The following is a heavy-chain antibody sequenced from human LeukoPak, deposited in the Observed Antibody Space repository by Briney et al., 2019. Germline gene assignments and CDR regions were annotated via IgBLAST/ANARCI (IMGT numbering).Heavy chain of an antibody. J-gene: IGHJ4*02. D-gene: IGHD1-26*01. CDR1: GYSFTTYW. CDR3: ARPPIIVGDDANDY. Sequence: GESLKISCRGSGYSFTTYWIGWVRQMPEKGLEWMGIIYPGDSDTRYSPSFQGQVTISADKSISTAYLQWSSLKASDTAMYYCARPPIIVGDDANDYWGQGTLVTVSS. V-gene: IGHV5-51*01. CDR2: IYPGDSDT.